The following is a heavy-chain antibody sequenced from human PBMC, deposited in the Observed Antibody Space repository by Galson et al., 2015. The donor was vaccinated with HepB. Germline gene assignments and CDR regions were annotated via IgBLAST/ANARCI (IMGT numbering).Heavy chain of an antibody. J-gene: IGHJ4*02. D-gene: IGHD1-26*01. CDR1: GFTFSSYG. V-gene: IGHV3-23*01. Sequence: SLRLSCAASGFTFSSYGVSWVRQAPGQGLEWVSSISGSGGSTYYADSVKGRFTISRDNSKNTLYLHMNGLRAEDTAVYYCAKEPSGSYLPDYWGQGTLVTVSS. CDR2: ISGSGGST. CDR3: AKEPSGSYLPDY.